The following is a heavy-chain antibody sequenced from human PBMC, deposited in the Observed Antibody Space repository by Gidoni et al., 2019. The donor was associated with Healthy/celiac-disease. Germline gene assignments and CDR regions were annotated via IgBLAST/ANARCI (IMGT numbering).Heavy chain of an antibody. D-gene: IGHD6-19*01. J-gene: IGHJ2*01. CDR2: IYYSGST. Sequence: QVQLQESGPGLVKPSQTLSLTCTVSGCSISSGGYYWRWIRQHPGKGLEWIGYIYYSGSTYYNPSLKSRVTISVDTSKNQFSLKLSSVTAADTAVYYCARAISEWLVQYFDLWGRGTLVTVSS. V-gene: IGHV4-31*03. CDR3: ARAISEWLVQYFDL. CDR1: GCSISSGGYY.